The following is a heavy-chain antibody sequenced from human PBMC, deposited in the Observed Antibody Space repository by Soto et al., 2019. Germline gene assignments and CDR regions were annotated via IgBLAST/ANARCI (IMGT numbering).Heavy chain of an antibody. J-gene: IGHJ4*02. Sequence: SETLSLTYSVSGGSTSDNYWSWIRQPPGKGLEWIGYIYYSGSTNYNPSLKSRVTISVDTSRNQFSLRLTSVTAADTAVYYCARLGGYYQALDSWGQGTLVTVSS. D-gene: IGHD3-3*01. CDR3: ARLGGYYQALDS. V-gene: IGHV4-59*08. CDR2: IYYSGST. CDR1: GGSTSDNY.